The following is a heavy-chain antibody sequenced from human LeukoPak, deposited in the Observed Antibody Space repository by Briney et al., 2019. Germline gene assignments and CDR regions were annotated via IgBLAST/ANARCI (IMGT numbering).Heavy chain of an antibody. J-gene: IGHJ5*02. D-gene: IGHD6-19*01. CDR3: ATGSGIAVSLRSYWFDP. Sequence: ASVKVSCKVSGYTLTELSMHWVRQAPGKGLEWMGGFDPEDGETIYAQKFQGRVTMTEDTSTDTAYMELSNLRSEDTAVYYCATGSGIAVSLRSYWFDPWGQGTLVTVSS. CDR2: FDPEDGET. V-gene: IGHV1-24*01. CDR1: GYTLTELS.